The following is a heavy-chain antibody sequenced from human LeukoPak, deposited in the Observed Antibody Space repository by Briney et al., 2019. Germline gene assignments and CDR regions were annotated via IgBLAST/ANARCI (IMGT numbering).Heavy chain of an antibody. Sequence: SKTLSLTCAVYGGSFRSYYWSWIRQPPGKGLEWIGEINHSGSTNYNPSLKSRVTISVDTSKNQFSLKLSSVTATDTAVYYCARRDRYSSGQFDHWGQGTLVTVSS. J-gene: IGHJ4*02. CDR1: GGSFRSYY. CDR3: ARRDRYSSGQFDH. D-gene: IGHD5-18*01. V-gene: IGHV4-34*01. CDR2: INHSGST.